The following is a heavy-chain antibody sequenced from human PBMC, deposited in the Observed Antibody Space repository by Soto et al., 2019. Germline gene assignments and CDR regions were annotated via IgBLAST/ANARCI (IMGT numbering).Heavy chain of an antibody. D-gene: IGHD1-20*01. CDR2: IRSNSVSI. Sequence: EGQLVESGGGLVQPGGSLRLSCAASGFTFSDYNMNWVRQAPGKGLEWVAYIRSNSVSIHYANSVRGRFTISRDSAQKSLYLQMNSLRDEDTAVYYCARECITETPRVGFYYGMDVWGRGTTVTVSS. CDR3: ARECITETPRVGFYYGMDV. CDR1: GFTFSDYN. V-gene: IGHV3-48*02. J-gene: IGHJ6*02.